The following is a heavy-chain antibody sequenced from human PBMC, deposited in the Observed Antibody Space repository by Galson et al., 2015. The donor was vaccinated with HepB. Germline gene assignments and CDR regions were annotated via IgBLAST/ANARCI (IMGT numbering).Heavy chain of an antibody. CDR2: ISGSGGAT. CDR3: AKGDGYNSMDYFDY. Sequence: LRLSCAASGFTFTSYAMSWVRQAPGEGLEWVSGISGSGGATFYADSVKGRFTISRDNSKNTLYLQMNSLRAEDTAVYYCAKGDGYNSMDYFDYWGQGTLVTVSS. D-gene: IGHD5-24*01. J-gene: IGHJ4*02. V-gene: IGHV3-23*01. CDR1: GFTFTSYA.